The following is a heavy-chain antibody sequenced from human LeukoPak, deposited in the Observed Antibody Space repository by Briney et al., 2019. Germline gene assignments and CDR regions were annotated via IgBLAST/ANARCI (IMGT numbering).Heavy chain of an antibody. D-gene: IGHD3-10*01. CDR3: ARHSYVLRDVEFDY. V-gene: IGHV4-39*01. J-gene: IGHJ4*02. CDR1: GGSISSSSYY. CDR2: IYYSGST. Sequence: PSETLSLTCTVSGGSISSSSYYWGWIRQPPGKGLEWIGSIYYSGSTYYNPSLKSRVTISVDTSKNQFSLKLSSVTAADTAVYYCARHSYVLRDVEFDYWGQGTLVTVSS.